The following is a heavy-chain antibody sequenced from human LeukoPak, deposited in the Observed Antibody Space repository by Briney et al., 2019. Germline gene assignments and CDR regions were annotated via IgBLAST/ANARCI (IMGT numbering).Heavy chain of an antibody. J-gene: IGHJ5*02. CDR3: AKDRYCSSTSCYGGYRSDP. Sequence: PGGSLRLSCAASGFTFSSYGMHWVRQAPGKGLEWVAFIRYDGSNKYYADSVKGRFTISRDNSKNTLYLQMNSLRAEDTAVYYCAKDRYCSSTSCYGGYRSDPWGQGTLVTVSS. V-gene: IGHV3-30*02. CDR2: IRYDGSNK. D-gene: IGHD2-2*01. CDR1: GFTFSSYG.